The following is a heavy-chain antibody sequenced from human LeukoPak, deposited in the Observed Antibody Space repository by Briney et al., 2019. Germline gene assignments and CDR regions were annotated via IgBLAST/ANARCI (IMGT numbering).Heavy chain of an antibody. Sequence: PGGSLRLSCAASGFTFSSSGMHWVRLAPGKGPEWVALVWYDGTNKYYSDSVKGRVTISRDNSHNTLYLQMNTLRAKDPAVYYCACDRWGTAGTRAYYFDYWGQGSLVTVSS. J-gene: IGHJ4*02. D-gene: IGHD6-13*01. CDR3: ACDRWGTAGTRAYYFDY. CDR1: GFTFSSSG. CDR2: VWYDGTNK. V-gene: IGHV3-33*01.